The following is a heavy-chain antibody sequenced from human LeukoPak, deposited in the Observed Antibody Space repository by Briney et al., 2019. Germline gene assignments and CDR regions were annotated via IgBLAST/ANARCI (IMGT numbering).Heavy chain of an antibody. V-gene: IGHV4-59*01. Sequence: SETLSLTCTVSSGSISSYYWSWIRQPPGRGLEWIGYIYYSGSTNYNPSLKSRVTISVDTSKNQFSLKLSSVTAADTAVYYCATTRDDAFDIWGQGTMVTVSS. CDR1: SGSISSYY. CDR2: IYYSGST. D-gene: IGHD5-24*01. J-gene: IGHJ3*02. CDR3: ATTRDDAFDI.